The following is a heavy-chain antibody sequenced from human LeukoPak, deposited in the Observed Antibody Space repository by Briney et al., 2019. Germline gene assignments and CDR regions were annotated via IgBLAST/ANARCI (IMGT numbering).Heavy chain of an antibody. Sequence: PGRSLRLSRRASGFSFYSYSTHWVRQAPGKGLEWLAFILHDGSKAYHADSINGRFTISRDNSNNTLFLQMSSLTTEDTGVYYCAQDRYSSGNNWLDPWGQGTLVTVSS. V-gene: IGHV3-30*18. CDR3: AQDRYSSGNNWLDP. J-gene: IGHJ5*02. CDR1: GFSFYSYS. CDR2: ILHDGSKA. D-gene: IGHD3-10*01.